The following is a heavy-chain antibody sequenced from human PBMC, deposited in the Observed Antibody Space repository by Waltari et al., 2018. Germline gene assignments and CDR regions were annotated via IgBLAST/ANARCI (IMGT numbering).Heavy chain of an antibody. CDR2: IYYSGST. J-gene: IGHJ4*02. CDR3: ARRPGIAAAGPLFREY. CDR1: GGYISSSSYY. Sequence: QLQLQESGPGLVKPSETLSLTCTVSGGYISSSSYYWGWIRQPPGKGLEWIGSIYYSGSTYYNPSLKSRVTISVDTSKNQFSLKLSSVTAADTAVYYCARRPGIAAAGPLFREYWGQGTLVTVSS. D-gene: IGHD6-13*01. V-gene: IGHV4-39*01.